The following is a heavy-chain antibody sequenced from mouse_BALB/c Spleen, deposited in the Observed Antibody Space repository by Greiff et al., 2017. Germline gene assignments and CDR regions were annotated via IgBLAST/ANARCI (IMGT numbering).Heavy chain of an antibody. V-gene: IGHV2-9*02. J-gene: IGHJ2*01. CDR1: GFSLTSYG. CDR3: ARDEDYVYYFDY. CDR2: IWAGGST. D-gene: IGHD2-4*01. Sequence: VKLVESGPGLVAPSQSLSITCTVSGFSLTSYGVHWVRQPPGKGLEWLGVIWAGGSTNYNSALMSRLSISKDNSKSQVFLKMNSLQTDDTAMYYCARDEDYVYYFDYWGQGTTLTVSS.